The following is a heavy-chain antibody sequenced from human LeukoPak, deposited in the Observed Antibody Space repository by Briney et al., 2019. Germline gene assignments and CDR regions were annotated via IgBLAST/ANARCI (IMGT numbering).Heavy chain of an antibody. D-gene: IGHD2-2*01. CDR2: INHSGST. CDR3: ARGLHCFVVVPAAMVWFDP. CDR1: GGSFSGYY. J-gene: IGHJ5*02. V-gene: IGHV4-34*01. Sequence: SETVSLTCAVYGGSFSGYYWSWIRQPPGKGLEWSGEINHSGSTNYNPSLKSRVTISVDTSKNQFSLKLSSVTAADTAVYYCARGLHCFVVVPAAMVWFDPWGQGTLVTVSS.